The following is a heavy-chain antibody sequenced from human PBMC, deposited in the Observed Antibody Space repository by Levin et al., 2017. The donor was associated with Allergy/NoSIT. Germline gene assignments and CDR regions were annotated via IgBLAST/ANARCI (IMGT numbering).Heavy chain of an antibody. D-gene: IGHD4-11*01. J-gene: IGHJ5*02. CDR3: ARVRLPTITTGWFDP. V-gene: IGHV3-15*01. CDR2: IKSKTDGGTT. Sequence: GGSLRLSCAASGITFSNAWMSWARQAPGKGLEWVGRIKSKTDGGTTEYAAPVKGRFTISRDDSKNTLYLQMNSLKTEDTAVYFCARVRLPTITTGWFDPWGQGILVTVSS. CDR1: GITFSNAW.